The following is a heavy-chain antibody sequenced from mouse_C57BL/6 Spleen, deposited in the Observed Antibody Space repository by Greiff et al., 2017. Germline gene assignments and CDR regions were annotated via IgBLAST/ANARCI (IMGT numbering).Heavy chain of an antibody. CDR3: TRVGFTTVVAPYYYAIDY. D-gene: IGHD1-1*01. CDR2: ISSGGDYI. V-gene: IGHV5-9-1*02. CDR1: GFTFSSYA. J-gene: IGHJ4*01. Sequence: EVMLVESGEGLVKPGGSLKLSCAASGFTFSSYAMSWVRQTPEKRLEWVAYISSGGDYIYYADTVKGRFTISRDNARNTLYLQMSSLKSEDTAMYYCTRVGFTTVVAPYYYAIDYWGQGTSVTVSS.